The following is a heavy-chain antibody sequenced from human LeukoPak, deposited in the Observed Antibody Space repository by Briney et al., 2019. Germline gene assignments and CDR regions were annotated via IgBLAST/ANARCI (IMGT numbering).Heavy chain of an antibody. V-gene: IGHV3-30*18. CDR1: GFTFSSYG. D-gene: IGHD3-22*01. CDR3: AKVMYYYDSSGDAFDI. Sequence: PGGSLRLSCAASGFTFSSYGMHWVRQAPGKGLEWVAVISYDGSNKYYADSVKGRFTISRDNSKNTLYLQMNSLRAEDTAVYYCAKVMYYYDSSGDAFDIWGQGTMVTVSS. J-gene: IGHJ3*02. CDR2: ISYDGSNK.